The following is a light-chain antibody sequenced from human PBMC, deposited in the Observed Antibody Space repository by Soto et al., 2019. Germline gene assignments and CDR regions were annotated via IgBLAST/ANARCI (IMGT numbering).Light chain of an antibody. CDR3: CSYTTSSTYV. CDR2: DVS. CDR1: SSDVGGYNY. Sequence: QSVLTQPASVSGSPGQSIAISCTGTSSDVGGYNYVSWYQQHPGKAPKLMIYDVSNRPSGVSNRFSGSKSGNTASLTISGLQAEDEADYYCCSYTTSSTYVCGTGTKAPS. J-gene: IGLJ1*01. V-gene: IGLV2-14*03.